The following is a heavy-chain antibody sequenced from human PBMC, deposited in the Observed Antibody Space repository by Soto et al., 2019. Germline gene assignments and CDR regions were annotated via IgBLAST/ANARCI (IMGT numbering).Heavy chain of an antibody. Sequence: QVQLVESGGGVVQPGRSLRLSCAASGFTFSSYGMHWVRQAPGKGLEWVAVISSDGSNKYYADSVKGRFTISRDNSKNTLYMQMNGQRAEDTAVYYCAKGRGSYYAATPGEDWFDPWGQGTLVTVSS. CDR1: GFTFSSYG. D-gene: IGHD1-26*01. CDR3: AKGRGSYYAATPGEDWFDP. V-gene: IGHV3-30*18. J-gene: IGHJ5*02. CDR2: ISSDGSNK.